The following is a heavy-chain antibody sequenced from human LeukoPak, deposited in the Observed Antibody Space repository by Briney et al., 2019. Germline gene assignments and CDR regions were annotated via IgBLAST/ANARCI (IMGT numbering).Heavy chain of an antibody. D-gene: IGHD5-24*01. CDR2: INPNSGGT. CDR1: GYTFTSYD. V-gene: IGHV1-2*02. CDR3: ARDKGEMATVTSFDY. J-gene: IGHJ4*02. Sequence: ASVKVSCKASGYTFTSYDINWVRQAPGQGLEWMGWINPNSGGTNYAQKFQGRVTMTRDTSISTAYMELSRLRSDDTAVYYCARDKGEMATVTSFDYWGQGTLVTVSS.